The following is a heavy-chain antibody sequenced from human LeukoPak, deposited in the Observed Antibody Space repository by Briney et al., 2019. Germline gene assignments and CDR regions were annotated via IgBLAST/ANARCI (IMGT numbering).Heavy chain of an antibody. CDR2: INHSGST. V-gene: IGHV4-39*07. D-gene: IGHD6-13*01. Sequence: KSSETLSLTCTVSGGSIRSSYYYWGWIRQPPGKGLEWIGEINHSGSTNYNPSLKSRVTISVDTSKNQFSLKLSSVTAADTAVYYYARQQLVLYYYGMDVWGQGTTVTVSS. CDR3: ARQQLVLYYYGMDV. CDR1: GGSIRSSYYY. J-gene: IGHJ6*02.